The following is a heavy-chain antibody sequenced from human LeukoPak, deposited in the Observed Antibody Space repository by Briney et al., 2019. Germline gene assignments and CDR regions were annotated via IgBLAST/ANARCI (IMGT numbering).Heavy chain of an antibody. CDR1: GFTVSSNY. CDR2: IYSGGST. Sequence: GGSLRLSCAASGFTVSSNYMSWVRQAPGKGLEWVSVIYSGGSTYYADSVKGRFTISRDNSKNTLYLQMNSLRAEDTAVYYCASGAPLDTAMAPFDYWAREPWSPSPQ. CDR3: ASGAPLDTAMAPFDY. J-gene: IGHJ4*02. V-gene: IGHV3-53*01. D-gene: IGHD5-18*01.